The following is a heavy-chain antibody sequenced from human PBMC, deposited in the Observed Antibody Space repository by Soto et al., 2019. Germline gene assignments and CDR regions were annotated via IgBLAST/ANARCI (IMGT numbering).Heavy chain of an antibody. Sequence: ASVKVSCKASGYTFTSYAMHWVRQAPGQRLEWMGWINAGNGNTKYSQKFQGRVTITRDTSASTAYMELSSLRSEDTAVYYCARHGLRYFYRRSSRPFDYRGQGTLVTVLL. CDR2: INAGNGNT. CDR1: GYTFTSYA. D-gene: IGHD6-6*01. CDR3: ARHGLRYFYRRSSRPFDY. V-gene: IGHV1-3*01. J-gene: IGHJ4*02.